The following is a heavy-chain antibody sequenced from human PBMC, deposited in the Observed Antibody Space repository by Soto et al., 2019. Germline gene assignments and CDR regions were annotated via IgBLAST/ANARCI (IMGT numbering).Heavy chain of an antibody. J-gene: IGHJ6*02. CDR3: ARDRGSYSSSWYWVPHYGMDV. CDR2: ISSSSSYT. D-gene: IGHD6-13*01. V-gene: IGHV3-11*05. Sequence: GGSLRLSCAASGFTFSVYYMSWIRQAPGKGLEWVSYISSSSSYTNYADSVKGRFTISRDNAKNSLYLQMNSLRAEDTAVYYCARDRGSYSSSWYWVPHYGMDVWGQGTTVTVSS. CDR1: GFTFSVYY.